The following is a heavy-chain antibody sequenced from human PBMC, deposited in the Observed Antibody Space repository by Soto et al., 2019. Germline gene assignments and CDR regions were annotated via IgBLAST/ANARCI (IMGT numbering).Heavy chain of an antibody. J-gene: IGHJ5*02. CDR3: ARGPVVVVAATDNWFDP. V-gene: IGHV1-2*02. CDR2: INPNSGGT. CDR1: GYTFTGYY. Sequence: QVQLVQSGAEVKKPGASVKVSCKASGYTFTGYYMHWVRQAPGQGLEWMGWINPNSGGTNYAQKFQGRVTMTRDTSISTAYMELSRLRSDDTAVYYCARGPVVVVAATDNWFDPWGQGTLVTVSS. D-gene: IGHD2-15*01.